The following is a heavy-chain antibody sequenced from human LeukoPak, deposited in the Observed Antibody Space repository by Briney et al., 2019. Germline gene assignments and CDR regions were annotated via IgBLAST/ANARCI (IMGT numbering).Heavy chain of an antibody. CDR1: GGTFSSYA. D-gene: IGHD3-10*01. CDR2: IIPILGIA. CDR3: ARGVGSGSISGGL. V-gene: IGHV1-69*04. Sequence: PVKVSCKASGGTFSSYAISWVRQAPGQGLEWMGRIIPILGIANYAQKFQGRVTITADKSTSTAYMELSSLRSEDTAVYYCARGVGSGSISGGLWGQGTLVTVSS. J-gene: IGHJ4*02.